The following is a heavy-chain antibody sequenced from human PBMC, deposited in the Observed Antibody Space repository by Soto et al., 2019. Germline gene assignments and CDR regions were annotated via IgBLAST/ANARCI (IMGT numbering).Heavy chain of an antibody. Sequence: QVQLVQSGAEVKKPGSSVKVSCKASGGTFSSYAISWVRQAPGQGLEWMGGIIPIFGTANYAQKFQGRVTITADKSTSTAYMELSSLRSEDTAVYYCARCAAARPPVSFCYYYGMDVWGQGTTVTVSS. V-gene: IGHV1-69*06. CDR1: GGTFSSYA. CDR3: ARCAAARPPVSFCYYYGMDV. J-gene: IGHJ6*02. D-gene: IGHD6-6*01. CDR2: IIPIFGTA.